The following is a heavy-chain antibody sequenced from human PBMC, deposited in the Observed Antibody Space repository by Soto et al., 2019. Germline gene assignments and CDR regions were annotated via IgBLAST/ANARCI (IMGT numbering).Heavy chain of an antibody. CDR3: TRDWEITVSTWSFGGF. D-gene: IGHD3-10*01. V-gene: IGHV1-69*08. J-gene: IGHJ4*02. CDR2: IIPFHGVT. Sequence: QVQLVQSGAEVKKPGSSVKVSCKASGGTFSPYTINWVRQAPGQGLEWMGRIIPFHGVTNYAQKFQARGTITADKSKSTAYMELSGLRFEDTAMYYCTRDWEITVSTWSFGGFWGRGTLVTVSS. CDR1: GGTFSPYT.